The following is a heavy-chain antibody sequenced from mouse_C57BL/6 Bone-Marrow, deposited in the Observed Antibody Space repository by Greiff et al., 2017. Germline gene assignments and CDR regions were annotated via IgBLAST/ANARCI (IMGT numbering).Heavy chain of an antibody. CDR2: ISYDGSN. V-gene: IGHV3-6*01. J-gene: IGHJ3*01. CDR1: GYSITSGYY. Sequence: EVQLQESGPGLVKPSQSLSLTCSVTGYSITSGYYWNWIRQFPGNKLEWMGYISYDGSNNYNPSLKNRISITRDTSKNQFFLKLNSVTTEDTATYYCARGIYYDYSLFADWGQGTLVTVSA. CDR3: ARGIYYDYSLFAD. D-gene: IGHD2-4*01.